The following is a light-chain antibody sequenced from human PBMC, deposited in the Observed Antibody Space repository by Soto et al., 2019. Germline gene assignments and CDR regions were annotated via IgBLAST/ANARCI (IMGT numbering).Light chain of an antibody. V-gene: IGKV4-1*01. CDR1: QSVLYSFNNKNY. CDR2: WAS. J-gene: IGKJ5*01. CDR3: QQSYSVPLT. Sequence: DIVMTQSPDSLAVSLGERATINCKSSQSVLYSFNNKNYLTWYQKKPGQPPKLLIYWASTRQSGVPDRFSGSGSGTDFTLTISSLQAEDVAIYYCQQSYSVPLTVGQGTRLEIK.